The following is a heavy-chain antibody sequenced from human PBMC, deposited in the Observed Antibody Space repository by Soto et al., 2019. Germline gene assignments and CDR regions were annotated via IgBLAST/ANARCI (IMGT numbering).Heavy chain of an antibody. CDR1: GGSISSGGYY. CDR3: ARDHRGASGELYSFDY. CDR2: IYYSGST. V-gene: IGHV4-31*03. J-gene: IGHJ4*02. D-gene: IGHD2-21*01. Sequence: SETLSLTCTVSGGSISSGGYYWSWIRQHPGKGLEWIGYIYYSGSTYYNPSLKSRVTISVDKSKNQFSLKLSSVTAADTAVYYCARDHRGASGELYSFDYWGQGTLVTVSS.